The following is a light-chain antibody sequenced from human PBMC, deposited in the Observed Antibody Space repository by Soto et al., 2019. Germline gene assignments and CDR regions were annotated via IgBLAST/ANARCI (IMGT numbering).Light chain of an antibody. Sequence: YELTQPPSVSVAPGKTARITCGGNNIGSKSVHWYQQKPGQAPVLVIYYDSDRPSGIPERFSGSNSGNTATLTISRVEAGDEADYYCQVWDSSSDHPVVFGGGTKVTVL. J-gene: IGLJ2*01. CDR2: YDS. V-gene: IGLV3-21*04. CDR1: NIGSKS. CDR3: QVWDSSSDHPVV.